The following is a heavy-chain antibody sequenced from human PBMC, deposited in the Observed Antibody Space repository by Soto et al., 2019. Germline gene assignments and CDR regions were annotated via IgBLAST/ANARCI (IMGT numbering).Heavy chain of an antibody. CDR2: INAGNGNT. D-gene: IGHD2-15*01. V-gene: IGHV1-3*01. J-gene: IGHJ4*02. CDR3: ARVWAFCSGGSCYSYFDY. CDR1: GYTFTSYA. Sequence: ASVKVSCKASGYTFTSYAMHWVRQAPGQRLEWMGRINAGNGNTKYSQKFQGRVTITRDTSASTAYMELSSLRSEDTAVFYCARVWAFCSGGSCYSYFDYWGQGTLVTVSS.